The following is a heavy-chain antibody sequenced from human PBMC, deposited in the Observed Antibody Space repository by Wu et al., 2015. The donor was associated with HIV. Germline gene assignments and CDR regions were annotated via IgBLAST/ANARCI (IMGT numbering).Heavy chain of an antibody. Sequence: QVQLVQSGAEVKKPGASVKVSCKASGYTFTGYYMHWVRQAPGQGLEWMGWINPNSGGTNYAQKFQGRVTMTRDTSISTAYMELSRLRSDDTAVYYCARDFLWLRPDLGAGYWGQGTLVTVSS. J-gene: IGHJ4*02. CDR2: INPNSGGT. CDR1: GYTFTGYY. D-gene: IGHD5-12*01. CDR3: ARDFLWLRPDLGAGY. V-gene: IGHV1-2*02.